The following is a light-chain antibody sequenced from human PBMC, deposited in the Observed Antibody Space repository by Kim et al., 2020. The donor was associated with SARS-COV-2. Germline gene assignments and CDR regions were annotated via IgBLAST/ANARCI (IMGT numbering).Light chain of an antibody. J-gene: IGKJ4*01. Sequence: ASLGDRVPITCRASQVINSWFAWYQQKPGKAPKLLIYCASVLQSGVPSRFSGRGSGKNYPLTINNLQPENFATYYCQQANSFPLTFGGGTKVDIK. V-gene: IGKV1-12*01. CDR1: QVINSW. CDR2: CAS. CDR3: QQANSFPLT.